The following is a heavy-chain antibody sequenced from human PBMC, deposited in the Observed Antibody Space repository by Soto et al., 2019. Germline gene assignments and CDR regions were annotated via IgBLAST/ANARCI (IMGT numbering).Heavy chain of an antibody. V-gene: IGHV3-48*02. D-gene: IGHD1-26*01. CDR3: ARDGGRLGY. Sequence: EVQLVESGGGLVQPGGSLRLSCAASGFTFSSYSMNWVRQARGKGLEWVSYISSSSSTIYYADSVKGRFTISRDNAKNSLDLQMNSLRDEDTAVYYCARDGGRLGYWGQGTLVTVSS. J-gene: IGHJ4*02. CDR2: ISSSSSTI. CDR1: GFTFSSYS.